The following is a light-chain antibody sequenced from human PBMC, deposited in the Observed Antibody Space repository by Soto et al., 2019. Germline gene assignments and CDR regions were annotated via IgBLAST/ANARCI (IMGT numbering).Light chain of an antibody. Sequence: EIVLTQSPGALSLSPGERATLSCRASQSVSSGSLAWYQQKPGQAPRLLIYAASARATGIPDRFSGSGSGTDFTLTVSRLEPEDFAVDYCQQYHNSPRTFGQGTKVDIK. CDR2: AAS. CDR3: QQYHNSPRT. V-gene: IGKV3-20*01. CDR1: QSVSSGS. J-gene: IGKJ1*01.